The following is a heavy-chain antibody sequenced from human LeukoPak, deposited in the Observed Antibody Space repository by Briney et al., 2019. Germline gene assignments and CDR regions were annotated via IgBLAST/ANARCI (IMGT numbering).Heavy chain of an antibody. CDR2: INHSGST. CDR1: GGSFSGYY. V-gene: IGHV4-34*01. J-gene: IGHJ3*02. CDR3: TREDRDTFDI. Sequence: SETLSLTCAVYGGSFSGYYWSWIRQPPGKGLEWIGEINHSGSTNYNPSLKSRVTISVDTSKNQFSLKLSSVTAADTAVYYCTREDRDTFDIWGQGTVVTASS.